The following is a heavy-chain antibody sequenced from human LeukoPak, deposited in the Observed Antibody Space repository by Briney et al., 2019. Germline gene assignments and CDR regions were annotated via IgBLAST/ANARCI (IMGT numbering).Heavy chain of an antibody. CDR3: ARVMWYSSGWYYDYFDY. D-gene: IGHD6-19*01. V-gene: IGHV1-2*02. J-gene: IGHJ4*02. Sequence: ASVKVSCKASGYTFTGYYMHWVRQAPGQGLEWMGWINPNSGGTDYAQKFQGRVTMTRDTSISTAYMELSRLRSDDTAVYYCARVMWYSSGWYYDYFDYWGQGTLVTVSS. CDR1: GYTFTGYY. CDR2: INPNSGGT.